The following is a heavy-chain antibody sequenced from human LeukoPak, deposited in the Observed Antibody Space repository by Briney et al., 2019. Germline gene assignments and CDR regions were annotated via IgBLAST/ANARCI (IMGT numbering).Heavy chain of an antibody. CDR2: ISAYNGNT. D-gene: IGHD6-19*01. CDR3: ARDPGSSGWYIPYYYYGMDV. V-gene: IGHV1-18*01. Sequence: ASVKVSCKASGYTFTSYGISWVRQAPGQGLEWMGWISAYNGNTNYAQKLQGRVTMTTDTSTSTAYMEPRSLRSDDTAVYYCARDPGSSGWYIPYYYYGMDVWGQGTTVTVSS. CDR1: GYTFTSYG. J-gene: IGHJ6*02.